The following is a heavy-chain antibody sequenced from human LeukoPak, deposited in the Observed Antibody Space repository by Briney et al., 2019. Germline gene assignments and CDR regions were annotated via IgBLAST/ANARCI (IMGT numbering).Heavy chain of an antibody. V-gene: IGHV3-33*06. CDR1: GFIFSNYG. J-gene: IGHJ4*02. Sequence: GGSLRLSCAASGFIFSNYGMHRVRQAPGKGLEWVAVIWYDGTNKYYPDSVKGRFTISRDNSKNTVYLQMNSLRAEDTAVYYCAKDGDSGSWYSYNYFDYWGQGTLVTVTS. CDR3: AKDGDSGSWYSYNYFDY. D-gene: IGHD6-13*01. CDR2: IWYDGTNK.